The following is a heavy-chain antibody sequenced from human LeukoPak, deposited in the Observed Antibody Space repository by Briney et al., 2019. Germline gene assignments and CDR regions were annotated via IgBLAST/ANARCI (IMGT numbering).Heavy chain of an antibody. J-gene: IGHJ6*03. CDR2: VDTSGST. CDR1: GGSIRSFY. V-gene: IGHV4-4*07. Sequence: SETLSLTCTVSGGSIRSFYWSWVRQSAVKGLEWIGRVDTSGSTHYNPSLGGRVTMSLDTSKNQFSLNLRSVTVADTAVYYCARGLGGASYYMDVWGKGTTVTVSS. D-gene: IGHD3-16*01. CDR3: ARGLGGASYYMDV.